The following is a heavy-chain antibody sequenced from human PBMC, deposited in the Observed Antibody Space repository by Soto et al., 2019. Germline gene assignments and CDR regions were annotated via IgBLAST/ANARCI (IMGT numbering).Heavy chain of an antibody. CDR3: ARGEAVAYPPRIDYSYGMAF. CDR2: ISSSCSTI. CDR1: GFTFSDYY. Sequence: PGGFLRVSCAASGFTFSDYYLRWIRQAPGKGLEGGSYISSSCSTIYYADSVKGRFTISRDNPKNSMYLQMNSMRAEEKAVYYCARGEAVAYPPRIDYSYGMAFCGQRTSVTVS. D-gene: IGHD6-19*01. J-gene: IGHJ6*02. V-gene: IGHV3-11*01.